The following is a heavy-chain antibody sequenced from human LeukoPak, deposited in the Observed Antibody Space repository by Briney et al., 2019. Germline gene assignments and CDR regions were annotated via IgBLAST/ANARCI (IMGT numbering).Heavy chain of an antibody. CDR2: IYYSGST. D-gene: IGHD3-22*01. Sequence: SETLSLTCTVSGGSISSGGYYWSWIRQHPGKGLEWIGYIYYSGSTYYNPSLKSRVTISVDTSKNQFSLKLSSVTAADTAVYYCARVRSYYYDSSGSDRGTPFDYWGQGTLVTVST. J-gene: IGHJ4*02. V-gene: IGHV4-31*03. CDR3: ARVRSYYYDSSGSDRGTPFDY. CDR1: GGSISSGGYY.